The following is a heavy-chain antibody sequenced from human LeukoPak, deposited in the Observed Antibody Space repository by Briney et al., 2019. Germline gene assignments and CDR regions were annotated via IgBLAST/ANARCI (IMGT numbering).Heavy chain of an antibody. CDR1: GGSFSSGHW. Sequence: SGTLSLTCAVSGGSFSSGHWWSWVRQPPGKGLEWIGEIYHSGSTNHNPSLKSRVTISVDKSRTQFSLNLNSLTAADTAVYYCARRVTFVQDAFDVWGQGTMVTVSA. J-gene: IGHJ3*01. D-gene: IGHD2/OR15-2a*01. V-gene: IGHV4-4*02. CDR2: IYHSGST. CDR3: ARRVTFVQDAFDV.